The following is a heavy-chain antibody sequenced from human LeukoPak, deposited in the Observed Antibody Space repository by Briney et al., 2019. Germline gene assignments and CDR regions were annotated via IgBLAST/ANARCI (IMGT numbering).Heavy chain of an antibody. J-gene: IGHJ4*02. CDR1: GGSISSGSYY. V-gene: IGHV4-61*02. CDR2: IYTSGST. D-gene: IGHD3-16*01. Sequence: PSQTLSLTCTVSGGSISSGSYYWSWIRQPAGKGLEWIGRIYTSGSTNYNPSLKSRVTISIDTSRNQFSLKLSSVTAADTAVYYCARLLIYTPCFDYWSQGTLVTVSS. CDR3: ARLLIYTPCFDY.